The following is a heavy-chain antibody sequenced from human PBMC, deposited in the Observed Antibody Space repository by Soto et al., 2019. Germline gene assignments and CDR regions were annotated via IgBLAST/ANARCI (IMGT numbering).Heavy chain of an antibody. V-gene: IGHV4-59*01. D-gene: IGHD5-18*01. CDR3: ARESTWIQLWAYYFDY. CDR2: IYYSGST. J-gene: IGHJ4*02. Sequence: TSETLSLTCTVSGGSISSYYWSWIRQPPGKGLEWIGYIYYSGSTNYNPSLKSQVTISVATSKNQFSLKLSSVTAADTAVYYCARESTWIQLWAYYFDYWGQGTTVTVSS. CDR1: GGSISSYY.